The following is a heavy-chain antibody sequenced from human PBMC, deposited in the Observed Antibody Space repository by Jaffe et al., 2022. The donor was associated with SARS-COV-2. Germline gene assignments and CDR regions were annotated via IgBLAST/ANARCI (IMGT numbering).Heavy chain of an antibody. V-gene: IGHV3-30*18. Sequence: QVQLVESGGGVVQPGRSLRLSCAASGFTFSSYGMHWVRQAPGKGLEWVAVISYDGSNKYYADSVKGRFTISRDNSKNTLYLQMNSLRAEDTAVYYCAKDHATYYYDSSGYRFGEVDYWGQGTLVTVSS. J-gene: IGHJ4*02. CDR2: ISYDGSNK. CDR3: AKDHATYYYDSSGYRFGEVDY. CDR1: GFTFSSYG. D-gene: IGHD3-22*01.